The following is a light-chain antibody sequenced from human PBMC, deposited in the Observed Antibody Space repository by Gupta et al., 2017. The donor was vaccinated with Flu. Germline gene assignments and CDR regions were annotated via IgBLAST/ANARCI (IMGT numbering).Light chain of an antibody. J-gene: IGLJ3*02. CDR1: SSNIGAGYD. Sequence: QSVLTQPPSVSGAPGQRVTLPFTGSSSNIGAGYDVHGYQQLPGTAPKLLIYGNRNRPSGVPDRVSGSKSGTSASLAITGLQAEDEADYYCQSYDSSMSAWVFGGGTKLTVL. CDR2: GNR. CDR3: QSYDSSMSAWV. V-gene: IGLV1-40*01.